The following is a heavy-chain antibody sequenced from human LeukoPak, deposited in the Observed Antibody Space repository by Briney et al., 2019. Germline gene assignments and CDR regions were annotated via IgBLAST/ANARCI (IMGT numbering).Heavy chain of an antibody. CDR1: GFTFSSYA. J-gene: IGHJ4*02. D-gene: IGHD3-3*01. CDR2: ISGSGGST. Sequence: GGSLRLSCAASGFTFSSYAMSWVRQAPGKGLEWVSAISGSGGSTYYADSVKGRFTISRDNSKNTLYLQMNSLRAEDTAVYYCAKDITIFGVQLGDYWGQGTLVTVFS. CDR3: AKDITIFGVQLGDY. V-gene: IGHV3-23*01.